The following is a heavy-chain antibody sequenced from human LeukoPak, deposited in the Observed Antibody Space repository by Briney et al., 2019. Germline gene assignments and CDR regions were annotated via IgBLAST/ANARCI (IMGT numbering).Heavy chain of an antibody. Sequence: GGSLRLSCIASGFTLSSYEMSWIRQAPGKGLEWVSGVDYSGGDTHYADSVMGRFTISRDNSKNTLYLQLNSLSADDTAVYYSARNCGWYGVSWGQGTLVTVSS. D-gene: IGHD6-19*01. CDR1: GFTLSSYE. CDR2: VDYSGGDT. CDR3: ARNCGWYGVS. J-gene: IGHJ4*02. V-gene: IGHV3-23*01.